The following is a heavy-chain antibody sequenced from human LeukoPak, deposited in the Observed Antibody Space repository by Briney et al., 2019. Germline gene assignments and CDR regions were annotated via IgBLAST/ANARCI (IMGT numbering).Heavy chain of an antibody. J-gene: IGHJ4*02. CDR2: ITGSGDSA. V-gene: IGHV3-23*01. Sequence: GGSLRLSCAASGFTFSSYAITWVRQAPGKGLEWVSAITGSGDSAYYSDSVKGRFTISGDQSKSTVYLQMTSLRAENTAVFYCAKGTTDYDASDPLDFWGQGTLVTVSS. D-gene: IGHD3-16*01. CDR1: GFTFSSYA. CDR3: AKGTTDYDASDPLDF.